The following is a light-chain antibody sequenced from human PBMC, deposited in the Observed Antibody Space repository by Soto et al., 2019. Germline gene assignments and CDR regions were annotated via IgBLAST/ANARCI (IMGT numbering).Light chain of an antibody. CDR1: NSDVGLYNY. Sequence: QSVLTQPASVSGSPGQSITISCTGTNSDVGLYNYVSWYQHHPGKAPKLLIYDVTNRPSGVSSRFSGSKSGNTASLTISGLQAEDEAAYYCSSNTGSSTHVVFGGGTKVTVL. CDR2: DVT. J-gene: IGLJ2*01. CDR3: SSNTGSSTHVV. V-gene: IGLV2-14*03.